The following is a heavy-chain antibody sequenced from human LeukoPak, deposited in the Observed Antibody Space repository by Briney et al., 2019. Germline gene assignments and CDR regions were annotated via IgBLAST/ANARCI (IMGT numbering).Heavy chain of an antibody. D-gene: IGHD6-6*01. CDR2: ITSDSTKI. V-gene: IGHV3-21*01. CDR1: GFTFSRYS. J-gene: IGHJ5*02. CDR3: ARVIYSSSSRALDR. Sequence: PGGSLRLSCAGSGFTFSRYSMTWVRQAPGKGLEWVSYITSDSTKIHHADSVKGRFTISRDNARSSLYLQMNSLIAEDTAVYYCARVIYSSSSRALDRWGQGTLVTVSS.